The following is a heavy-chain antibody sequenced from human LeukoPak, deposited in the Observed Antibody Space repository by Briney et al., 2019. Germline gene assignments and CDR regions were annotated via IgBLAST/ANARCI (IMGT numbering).Heavy chain of an antibody. D-gene: IGHD3-9*01. CDR3: ARGSVYYDILTGYSY. CDR1: GFTFSSYA. Sequence: GGSLRLSCAASGFTFSSYAMHWVRQAPGKGLEWVAVISYDGSNKYYADSVKGRFTISRDNSKNTLYLQMNSLRAEDTAVYYCARGSVYYDILTGYSYWGQGTLVTVSS. J-gene: IGHJ4*02. CDR2: ISYDGSNK. V-gene: IGHV3-30*04.